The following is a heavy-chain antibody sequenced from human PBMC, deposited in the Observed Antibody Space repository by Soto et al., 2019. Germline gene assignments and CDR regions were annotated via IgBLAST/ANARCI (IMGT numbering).Heavy chain of an antibody. CDR2: INPNGGVT. V-gene: IGHV1-2*04. D-gene: IGHD5-12*01. CDR3: ARGSGGATATLDYYYFYMDV. CDR1: GDSFNDYY. J-gene: IGHJ6*03. Sequence: QVQLVQSGAEVRKPGASVTVSCRSSGDSFNDYYIHWVRQAPGQGFEWMGWINPNGGVTKYAQKFQGWVSMTRDTSIRTAHLQLRRPRSEGTAVYYCARGSGGATATLDYYYFYMDVWGTGTTVTVSS.